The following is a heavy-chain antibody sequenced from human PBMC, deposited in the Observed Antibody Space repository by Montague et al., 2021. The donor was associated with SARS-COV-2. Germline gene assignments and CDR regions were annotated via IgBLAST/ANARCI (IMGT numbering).Heavy chain of an antibody. D-gene: IGHD1-14*01. CDR3: GRTTGRIAGDAFDI. J-gene: IGHJ3*02. V-gene: IGHV4-59*01. CDR1: GAPMSGSY. Sequence: SETLSLTCTVSGAPMSGSYWGWIRQPPGKGLEWIGYIYYRGSTNYNPSLKSRVTISVDTSKNQFSLKLSSVTAADTAVYYCGRTTGRIAGDAFDIWGQGTMVTVSS. CDR2: IYYRGST.